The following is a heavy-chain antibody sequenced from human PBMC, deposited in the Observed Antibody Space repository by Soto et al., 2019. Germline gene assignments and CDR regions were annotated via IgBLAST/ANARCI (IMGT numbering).Heavy chain of an antibody. CDR2: INMDGSST. Sequence: EVQLVESGGGLVRPGGSLRLSCAASGSTFSNDWMHWVRQAAGKGLVWVSRINMDGSSTNYADSVKGRFTISRDNAKNTLYLQMNSLRVDDTAIYFCARGPRGVYGNDYWGQGALVTVSS. D-gene: IGHD2-8*02. V-gene: IGHV3-74*01. J-gene: IGHJ4*02. CDR3: ARGPRGVYGNDY. CDR1: GSTFSNDW.